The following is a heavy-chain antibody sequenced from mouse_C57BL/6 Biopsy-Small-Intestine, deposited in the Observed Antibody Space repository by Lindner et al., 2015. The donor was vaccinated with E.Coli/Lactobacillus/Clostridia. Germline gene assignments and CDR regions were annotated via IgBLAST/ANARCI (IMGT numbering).Heavy chain of an antibody. V-gene: IGHV1-9*01. CDR1: GYTFTGYW. CDR3: TRRFGVPYVMDY. D-gene: IGHD3-1*01. Sequence: VQLQESGAELMKPGASVRLSCKASGYTFTGYWIEWVKQRPGHGLEWIGEILPGSGSSDYSEKFKGKATFTADTSSNTAYIQLSSLSTEDSAIYYCTRRFGVPYVMDYWGQGTSVTVSS. CDR2: ILPGSGSS. J-gene: IGHJ4*01.